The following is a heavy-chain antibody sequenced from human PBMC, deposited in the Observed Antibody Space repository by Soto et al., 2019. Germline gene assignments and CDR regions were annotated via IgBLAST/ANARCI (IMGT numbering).Heavy chain of an antibody. CDR3: ARHLGYVCNDYYRNWFDP. CDR1: GGSISSYY. V-gene: IGHV4-59*08. J-gene: IGHJ5*02. D-gene: IGHD3-22*01. CDR2: IYYSGST. Sequence: PSETLSLTCTVSGGSISSYYWSWIRQSPGKGLQWIGYIYYSGSTNYNPSLKSRVTISVDTSKNQFSLKLSSVTAADTAVYYCARHLGYVCNDYYRNWFDPWGQGTLVTVSS.